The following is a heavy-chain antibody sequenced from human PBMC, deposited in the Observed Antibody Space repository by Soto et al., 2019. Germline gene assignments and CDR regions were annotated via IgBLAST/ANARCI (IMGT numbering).Heavy chain of an antibody. CDR1: GFTFSSYS. Sequence: GSLRLSCAASGFTFSSYSMNWVRQAPGKGLEWVSYISSSGSTISYADSVKGRFTISRDNAKNSLYLQMNSLRDEDTAVYYCARLLYSSSWSRYGMDVWGQGATVTVSS. J-gene: IGHJ6*02. V-gene: IGHV3-48*02. D-gene: IGHD6-13*01. CDR3: ARLLYSSSWSRYGMDV. CDR2: ISSSGSTI.